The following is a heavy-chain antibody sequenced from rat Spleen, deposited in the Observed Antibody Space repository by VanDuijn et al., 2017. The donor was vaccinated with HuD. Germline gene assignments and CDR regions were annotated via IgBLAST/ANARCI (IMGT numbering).Heavy chain of an antibody. V-gene: IGHV5-25*01. Sequence: EVQLVESGGGLVQPGRSLKLSCAASGFTFSDYNMAWVRQAPKNGLEWVATISPSGGNTYCRDSVKGRFTISRDNAKSTLYLQMDSLRSEDTATYYCATDRNKERFAYWGQGTLVTVSS. CDR2: ISPSGGNT. CDR3: ATDRNKERFAY. CDR1: GFTFSDYN. J-gene: IGHJ3*01. D-gene: IGHD1-10*01.